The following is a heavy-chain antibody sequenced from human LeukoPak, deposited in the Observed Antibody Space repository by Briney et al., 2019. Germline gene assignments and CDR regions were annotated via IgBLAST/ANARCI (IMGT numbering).Heavy chain of an antibody. J-gene: IGHJ4*02. CDR2: IYPGDSDT. CDR3: ARHYYGSGSYSDY. V-gene: IGHV5-51*01. CDR1: GYTFTNYW. D-gene: IGHD3-10*01. Sequence: GESLKISCKGSGYTFTNYWIGWVRQMPGKGLEFMGIIYPGDSDTRYSPSFQGQVTISADKSINTAYLQWSSLQASDTAMYYCARHYYGSGSYSDYWGQGTLVTVSS.